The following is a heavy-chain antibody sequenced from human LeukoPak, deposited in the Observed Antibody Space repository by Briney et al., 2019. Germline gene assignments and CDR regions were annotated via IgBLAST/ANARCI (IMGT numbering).Heavy chain of an antibody. CDR2: MNPNSGNT. CDR1: GYTFTSYD. D-gene: IGHD5-12*01. CDR3: AWDYSGYDFGTYYYYGMDV. V-gene: IGHV1-8*01. J-gene: IGHJ6*02. Sequence: ASVKVSCKASGYTFTSYDINWVRQATGQGLEWMGWMNPNSGNTGYAQKFQGRVTMTRNTSISTAYMELSSLRSEDTAVYYCAWDYSGYDFGTYYYYGMDVWGQGTTVTVSS.